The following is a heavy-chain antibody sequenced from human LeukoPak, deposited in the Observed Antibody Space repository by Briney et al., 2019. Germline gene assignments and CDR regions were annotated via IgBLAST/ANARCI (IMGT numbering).Heavy chain of an antibody. J-gene: IGHJ5*01. D-gene: IGHD3-22*01. CDR3: ARDLWNFYDDSGYNRDFDS. CDR2: IGTYGGDT. Sequence: ASVKVSCKATSRISWVRQAPGQGLEWMGWIGTYGGDTYYAQKYKGRITVTTDTSKSTVYMELRNLRSDDTAVYYCARDLWNFYDDSGYNRDFDSWGQGTLVTVSS. V-gene: IGHV1-18*01. CDR1: TSR.